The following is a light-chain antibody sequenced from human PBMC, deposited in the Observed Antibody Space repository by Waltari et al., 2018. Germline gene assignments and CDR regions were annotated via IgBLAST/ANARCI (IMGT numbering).Light chain of an antibody. CDR1: TNDVGGYGY. CDR2: EVS. J-gene: IGLJ1*01. V-gene: IGLV2-14*01. CDR3: SSHTSTVPHV. Sequence: QSALTQPASVSVSPGQSITISCTGTTNDVGGYGYVSWYQQYPGKAPKLIIYEVSYRPSGISTRFSGSKSGNTASLTISGLQADDEADYYCSSHTSTVPHVFGTGTRVTVV.